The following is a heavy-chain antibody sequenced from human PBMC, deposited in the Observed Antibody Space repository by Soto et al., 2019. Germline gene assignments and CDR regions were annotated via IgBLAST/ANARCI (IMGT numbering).Heavy chain of an antibody. V-gene: IGHV4-30-4*01. CDR3: AREITFWGVMVDAFDI. CDR2: IYYSGST. Sequence: QVQLQESGPGLVKPSQTLSLTCTVSGGSISSGDYYWSWIRQPPGKGLEWIGYIYYSGSTYYNPSLKSRVTISVDTSKNQFSLKLSSVTAADTAVYYCAREITFWGVMVDAFDIWGQGTMVTVSS. D-gene: IGHD3-16*01. CDR1: GGSISSGDYY. J-gene: IGHJ3*02.